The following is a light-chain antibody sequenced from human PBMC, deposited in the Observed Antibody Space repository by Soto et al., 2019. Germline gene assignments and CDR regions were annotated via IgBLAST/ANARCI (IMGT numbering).Light chain of an antibody. V-gene: IGKV3-20*01. Sequence: EIFLTQAPCTLSLATGERATRSRTDTQTLSNSFIAWYQQKPGQAPRLLIYDTSSRATGVPDRYSASGSGTDFTLTISRLEPEDFAVFFCQQYGTSEIIFGQGTRLEIK. J-gene: IGKJ5*01. CDR3: QQYGTSEII. CDR1: QTLSNSF. CDR2: DTS.